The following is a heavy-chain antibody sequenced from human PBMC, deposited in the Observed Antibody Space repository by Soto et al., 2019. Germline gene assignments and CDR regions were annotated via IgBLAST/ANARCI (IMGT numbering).Heavy chain of an antibody. V-gene: IGHV3-23*01. Sequence: EVQLLESGGGLVQPGESLRLSCAASGFTFSGYAMTWVRQAPGKGLEWVSSISGSGGYTYFADSVKGRFTISRDNSKDTLYLQMSRLRVEDTAIYYCAKDSRSQTEGWVDPWGQGTLFTVSS. CDR3: AKDSRSQTEGWVDP. D-gene: IGHD2-15*01. CDR2: ISGSGGYT. J-gene: IGHJ5*02. CDR1: GFTFSGYA.